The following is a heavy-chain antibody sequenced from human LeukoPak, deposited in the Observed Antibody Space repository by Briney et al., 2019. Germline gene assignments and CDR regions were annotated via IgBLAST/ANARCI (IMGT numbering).Heavy chain of an antibody. V-gene: IGHV1-69*13. CDR2: IIPILGTA. D-gene: IGHD3-9*01. Sequence: ASVKVPCKASGGTFSSYAISWVRQAPGQGLEWMGGIIPILGTANYAQKFQGRVTITADESTSTAYMELSSLRSEDTAVYYCARGGSYYDILTDFDYWGQGTLVTVSS. CDR1: GGTFSSYA. J-gene: IGHJ4*02. CDR3: ARGGSYYDILTDFDY.